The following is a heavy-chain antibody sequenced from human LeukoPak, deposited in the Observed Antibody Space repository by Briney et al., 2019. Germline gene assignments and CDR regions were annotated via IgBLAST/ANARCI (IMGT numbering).Heavy chain of an antibody. Sequence: SETLSLTCTVSGVSISSYYWSWIRQPPGKGLEWIGYIYYSGSTNYNPSLKSRVTISVDTSKNQFSLKLSSVTAADTAVYYCASLWFGESGGYWGQGTLVTVSS. D-gene: IGHD3-10*01. CDR2: IYYSGST. V-gene: IGHV4-59*01. CDR1: GVSISSYY. CDR3: ASLWFGESGGY. J-gene: IGHJ4*02.